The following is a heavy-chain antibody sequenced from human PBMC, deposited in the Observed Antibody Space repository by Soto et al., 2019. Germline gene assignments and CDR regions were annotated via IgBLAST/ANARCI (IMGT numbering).Heavy chain of an antibody. Sequence: PSETLSLTCTVSGGSVSSGSYYWSWIRQPPGKGLEWIGYIYYSGSTNYNPSLKSRVTISVDTSKNQFSLKLSSVTAADTAVYYCARDAAANYYYYYGMDVRGQGTTVTVSS. CDR3: ARDAAANYYYYYGMDV. J-gene: IGHJ6*02. D-gene: IGHD2-2*01. CDR2: IYYSGST. CDR1: GGSVSSGSYY. V-gene: IGHV4-61*01.